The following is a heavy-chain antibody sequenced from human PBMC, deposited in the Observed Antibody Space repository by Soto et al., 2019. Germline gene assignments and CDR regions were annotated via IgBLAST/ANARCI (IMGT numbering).Heavy chain of an antibody. V-gene: IGHV1-69*01. D-gene: IGHD3-22*01. Sequence: QVQLVQSGAEVKKPGSSVKVSCKASGGTFSSYAISWVRQAPGQGLEWMGGIIPIFGTANYAQKFQGRVTITADESTSTADMELSRLRSEDMAVYYCALYDSSSVVYAFDIWGQGTMVTVSS. J-gene: IGHJ3*02. CDR1: GGTFSSYA. CDR2: IIPIFGTA. CDR3: ALYDSSSVVYAFDI.